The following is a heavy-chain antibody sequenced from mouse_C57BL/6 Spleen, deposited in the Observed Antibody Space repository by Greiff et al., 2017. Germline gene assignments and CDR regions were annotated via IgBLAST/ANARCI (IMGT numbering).Heavy chain of an antibody. V-gene: IGHV1-50*01. CDR2: IDPSDSYT. Sequence: QVQLQQPGAELVKPGASVKLSCKASGYTFTSYWMQWVKQRPGPGLEWIGEIDPSDSYTHYNQKFKGKATLTVDTSSSTAYMQRSSLTSADSAVYYCARTTVVAGWYFDVWGTGTTVTVSS. D-gene: IGHD1-1*01. J-gene: IGHJ1*03. CDR3: ARTTVVAGWYFDV. CDR1: GYTFTSYW.